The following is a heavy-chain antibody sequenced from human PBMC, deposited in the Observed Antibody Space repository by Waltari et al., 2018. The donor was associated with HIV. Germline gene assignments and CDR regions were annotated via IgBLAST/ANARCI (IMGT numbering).Heavy chain of an antibody. Sequence: QVQLVQSGAEVKKPGSSVKVSCKASGGTFSSYVISWVRQAPGQGLEWMGGINPNLGTANYAQKFQGRVTIPADKSTSTAYMELRSLRSEDTAVYYCASTLTTVVTDWYFDLWGRGTLVTVAS. CDR3: ASTLTTVVTDWYFDL. D-gene: IGHD4-17*01. V-gene: IGHV1-69*06. CDR1: GGTFSSYV. CDR2: INPNLGTA. J-gene: IGHJ2*01.